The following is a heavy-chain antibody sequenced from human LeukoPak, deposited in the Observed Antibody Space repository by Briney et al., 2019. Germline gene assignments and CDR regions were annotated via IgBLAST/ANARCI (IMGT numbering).Heavy chain of an antibody. Sequence: PGGSLRLSCAASGFTFSSYAMHWVRQAPGKGLEWVAVISYDGSNKYYADSVKGRFTISRDNSKNSLYLQMNSLRVEDTAVYYCARGGYSSGWQNTDEGFDYWGQGTLVTVSS. CDR1: GFTFSSYA. CDR2: ISYDGSNK. D-gene: IGHD6-19*01. V-gene: IGHV3-30-3*01. CDR3: ARGGYSSGWQNTDEGFDY. J-gene: IGHJ4*02.